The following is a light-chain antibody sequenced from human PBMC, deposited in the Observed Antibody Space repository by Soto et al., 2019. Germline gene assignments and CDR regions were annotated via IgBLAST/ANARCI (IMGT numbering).Light chain of an antibody. Sequence: DIVLTQTPLSLSVTPGQPASISCKSSQSLLYSDGKTYLYWILQKPGQPPQVLIYEVSNRFSGGPDRFSGSGPGTDFTLTISRVEAEDVGVYYCLQSIQLPWTFGQGTKVEIK. CDR3: LQSIQLPWT. J-gene: IGKJ1*01. CDR1: QSLLYSDGKTY. V-gene: IGKV2D-29*01. CDR2: EVS.